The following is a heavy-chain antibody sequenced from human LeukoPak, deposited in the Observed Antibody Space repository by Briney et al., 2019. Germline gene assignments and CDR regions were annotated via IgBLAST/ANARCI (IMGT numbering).Heavy chain of an antibody. Sequence: GGSLRLSCAASGFTFSSYAMSWVRQAPGKGLEWVSAISSSSSYIYYADSVKGRFTISRDNAKNSLYLQMNSLRAEDTAVYYCARACSSTSCYWGQGTLVTVSS. CDR1: GFTFSSYA. V-gene: IGHV3-21*01. CDR3: ARACSSTSCY. CDR2: ISSSSSYI. D-gene: IGHD2-2*01. J-gene: IGHJ4*02.